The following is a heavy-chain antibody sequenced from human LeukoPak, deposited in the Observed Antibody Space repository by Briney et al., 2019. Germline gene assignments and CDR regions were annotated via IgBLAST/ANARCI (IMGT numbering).Heavy chain of an antibody. CDR2: ISYDGSNK. Sequence: GRSLRLSCAASGFTFSSYGMHWVRQAPGKGLEWVAVISYDGSNKYYADSVKGRFTISRDNSKNALYLQMNSLRAEDTAAYYCAKSVTVAGFFDYWGQGTLVTVSS. CDR3: AKSVTVAGFFDY. V-gene: IGHV3-30*18. J-gene: IGHJ4*02. D-gene: IGHD6-19*01. CDR1: GFTFSSYG.